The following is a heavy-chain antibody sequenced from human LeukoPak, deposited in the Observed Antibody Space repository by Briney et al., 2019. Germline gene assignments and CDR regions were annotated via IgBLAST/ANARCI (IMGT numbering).Heavy chain of an antibody. J-gene: IGHJ6*02. CDR1: GFTVSSNY. CDR3: AKKIRYCSGGSCPYGMDV. CDR2: ISGSGGST. V-gene: IGHV3-23*01. D-gene: IGHD2-15*01. Sequence: GGSLRLSCAASGFTVSSNYMTWVRQAPGKGLEWVSAISGSGGSTYYADSVKGRFTISRDNSKNTLYLQMNSLRAEDTAVYYCAKKIRYCSGGSCPYGMDVWGQGTTVTVSS.